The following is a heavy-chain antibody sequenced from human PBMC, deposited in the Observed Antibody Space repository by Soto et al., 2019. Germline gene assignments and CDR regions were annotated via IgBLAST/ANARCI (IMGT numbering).Heavy chain of an antibody. CDR1: GGSISSGDYY. CDR3: VRGDPGACSSTNCSDAFDL. Sequence: QVQLQESGPGLVKPSQTLSLTCTVSGGSISSGDYYWNWIRQPPGKGLEWIGSIYYSGSTYYSPSLKSRVTISVGTSKNQFSLKLSSVTAADTAVYYCVRGDPGACSSTNCSDAFDLWGRGTMVAVSS. J-gene: IGHJ3*01. CDR2: IYYSGST. D-gene: IGHD2-2*01. V-gene: IGHV4-30-4*01.